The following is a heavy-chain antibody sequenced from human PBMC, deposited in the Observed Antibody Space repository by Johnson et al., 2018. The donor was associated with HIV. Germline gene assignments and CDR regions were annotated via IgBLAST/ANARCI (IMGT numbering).Heavy chain of an antibody. J-gene: IGHJ3*02. CDR3: AKDRPSSGWFDAFDI. V-gene: IGHV3-73*02. CDR1: GFIVSDSA. CDR2: LRSKAESYAT. Sequence: VQLVESGGGLVQPGGSLKLSCAASGFIVSDSAMHWVRQASGKGLEWVGHLRSKAESYATEYAASVKGRFTISRDDSKNTAYLQMNSLKTEDTAVYYCAKDRPSSGWFDAFDIWGQGTMVTVSS. D-gene: IGHD6-19*01.